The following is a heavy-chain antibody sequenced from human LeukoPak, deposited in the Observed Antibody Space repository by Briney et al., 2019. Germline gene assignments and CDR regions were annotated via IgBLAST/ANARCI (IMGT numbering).Heavy chain of an antibody. J-gene: IGHJ4*02. CDR3: ARDPGFTSSCPGAY. Sequence: GRSLRLSCAASGFTFSSYAMHWVRQAPGKGLEWVAVISYDGDNKYYADSVKGRFTISRDSHMSTLYLQMNSPRVEDTAVYYCARDPGFTSSCPGAYWGQGALVTVSS. D-gene: IGHD2-15*01. CDR2: ISYDGDNK. CDR1: GFTFSSYA. V-gene: IGHV3-30-3*01.